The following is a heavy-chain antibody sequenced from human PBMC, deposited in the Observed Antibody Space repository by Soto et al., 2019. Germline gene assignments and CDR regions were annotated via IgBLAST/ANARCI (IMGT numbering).Heavy chain of an antibody. J-gene: IGHJ6*02. CDR1: GYTFTSRY. D-gene: IGHD6-13*01. CDR2: INPSDGST. Sequence: ASVKVSCKASGYTFTSRYMHWVRQAPGQGLEWMGIINPSDGSTTYAQKFQGRVSMTRDMSTSTVYMELSSLRSEDTAVYYCAADRSSYSSSWYSPSRRAGKHPYGMDVWGQGTTVTVSS. V-gene: IGHV1-46*01. CDR3: AADRSSYSSSWYSPSRRAGKHPYGMDV.